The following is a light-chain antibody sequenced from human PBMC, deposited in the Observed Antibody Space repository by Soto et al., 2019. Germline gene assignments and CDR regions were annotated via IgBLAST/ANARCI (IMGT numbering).Light chain of an antibody. V-gene: IGKV1-5*01. CDR1: QTITTW. Sequence: DIRVTQSPPTLSASVLYIVTITFRSSQTITTWMAWYQQKPGKAPKLLVYDASTLQSGVATRFSGSGSGTEFNLIISGLQPEDSATYYCQQYTNTNNPWMFGQGTKVDIK. J-gene: IGKJ1*01. CDR2: DAS. CDR3: QQYTNTNNPWM.